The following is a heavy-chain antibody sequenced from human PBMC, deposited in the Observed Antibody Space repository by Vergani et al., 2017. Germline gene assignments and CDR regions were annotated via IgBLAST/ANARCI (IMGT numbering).Heavy chain of an antibody. D-gene: IGHD4-23*01. V-gene: IGHV3-21*01. CDR3: ARDRGTVVTGYFDY. Sequence: EVQLVESGGGPVKPGGSLRLSCAASGFTFSSYSMNWVRQAPGKGLEWVSSISSSSSYIYYADSVKGRFTISRDNAKNSLYLQMNSLRAEDTAVYYCARDRGTVVTGYFDYWGQGTLVTVSS. J-gene: IGHJ4*02. CDR1: GFTFSSYS. CDR2: ISSSSSYI.